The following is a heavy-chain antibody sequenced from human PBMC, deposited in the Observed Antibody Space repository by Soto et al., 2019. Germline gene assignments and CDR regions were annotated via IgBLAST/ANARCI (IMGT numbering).Heavy chain of an antibody. CDR1: GYTFTGYY. CDR3: ARESQSWDYDILTGYPPPYYYGMDV. D-gene: IGHD3-9*01. Sequence: GASVKVSCKASGYTFTGYYMHWVRQAPGQGLEWMGWINPNSGGTNYAQKFQGWVTMTRDTSISTAYMELSRLRSDDTAVYYCARESQSWDYDILTGYPPPYYYGMDVWGQGTTVTVSS. J-gene: IGHJ6*02. V-gene: IGHV1-2*04. CDR2: INPNSGGT.